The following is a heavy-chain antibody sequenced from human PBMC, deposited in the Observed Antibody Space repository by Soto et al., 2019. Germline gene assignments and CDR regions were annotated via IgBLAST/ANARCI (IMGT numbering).Heavy chain of an antibody. V-gene: IGHV1-3*01. CDR2: INAGNGNT. J-gene: IGHJ4*02. Sequence: QVQLVQSGAEVKKPGASVKVSCKASGYTFTSYAMHWVRQAPGQRLEWMGWINAGNGNTKYSQKFQGRVTITRDTSASPAYMELSSLRSEDTAVYYCARGGDEWEPMGYFDYWGQGTLVTVSS. CDR1: GYTFTSYA. D-gene: IGHD1-26*01. CDR3: ARGGDEWEPMGYFDY.